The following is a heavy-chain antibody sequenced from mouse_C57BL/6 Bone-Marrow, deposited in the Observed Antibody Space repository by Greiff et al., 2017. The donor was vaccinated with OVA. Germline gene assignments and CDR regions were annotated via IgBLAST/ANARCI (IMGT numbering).Heavy chain of an antibody. CDR2: INPNNGGT. V-gene: IGHV1-26*01. J-gene: IGHJ4*01. Sequence: EVQLQQSGPELVKPGASVKISCKASGYTFTDYYMNWVKQSHGKSLEWIGDINPNNGGTSYNQKFKGKATLTVDKSSSTAYMELRSLTSEDSAVYYCARGGLWSRMDDWGQGTSVTVSS. CDR1: GYTFTDYY. CDR3: ARGGLWSRMDD. D-gene: IGHD1-1*02.